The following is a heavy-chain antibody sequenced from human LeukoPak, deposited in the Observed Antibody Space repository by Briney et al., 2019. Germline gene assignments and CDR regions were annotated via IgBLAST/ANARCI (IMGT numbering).Heavy chain of an antibody. Sequence: GESLKISCKGSGYDFTAYWIGWVRQMPGKGLEWMVSIFPGDSDTRYSPSFQGQVIISDDQSINTAYLQWSSLKASERAIYYCARRVGRIAASYWFDPWGQGTLVTVSS. J-gene: IGHJ5*02. D-gene: IGHD6-6*01. CDR2: IFPGDSDT. V-gene: IGHV5-51*01. CDR3: ARRVGRIAASYWFDP. CDR1: GYDFTAYW.